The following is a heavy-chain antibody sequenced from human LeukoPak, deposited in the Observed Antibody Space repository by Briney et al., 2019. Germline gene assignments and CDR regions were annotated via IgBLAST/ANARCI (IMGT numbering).Heavy chain of an antibody. CDR2: ISGSGGST. D-gene: IGHD3-9*01. CDR1: GFAFSSYA. Sequence: GGSLRLSCAASGFAFSSYAMSWVRQAPGRGLEWVSGISGSGGSTDYADSVKGRFTISRDNSKNTPYLQMNSLRAEDTAVYYCAKVRYFDWLSPFNWFDPWGQGTLVTVSS. V-gene: IGHV3-23*01. CDR3: AKVRYFDWLSPFNWFDP. J-gene: IGHJ5*02.